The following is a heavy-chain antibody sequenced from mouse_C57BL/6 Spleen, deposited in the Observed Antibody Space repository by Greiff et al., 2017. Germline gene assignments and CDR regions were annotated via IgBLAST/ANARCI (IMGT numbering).Heavy chain of an antibody. J-gene: IGHJ1*03. CDR3: AGYDYDVDWYFDV. CDR2: IHPNSGST. Sequence: QVQLQQPGAELVKPGASVKLSCKASGYTFTSYWMHWVKQRPGQGLEWIGMIHPNSGSTNYNEKFKSKATLTVDKSSSTAYMQLSRLTSEDAAFYYCAGYDYDVDWYFDVWGTGTTVTVSS. V-gene: IGHV1-64*01. CDR1: GYTFTSYW. D-gene: IGHD2-4*01.